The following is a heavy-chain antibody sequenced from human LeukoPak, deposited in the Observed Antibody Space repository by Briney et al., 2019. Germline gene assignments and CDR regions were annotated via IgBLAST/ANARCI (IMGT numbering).Heavy chain of an antibody. CDR3: AALALGYCSGGNCYGRD. J-gene: IGHJ4*02. Sequence: GASVKVSCKASGYTFSSYGISWVRQAPGQGLEWMGWISAYNGNTNYAQKLQGRVTMTTDTSTSTAYMELRSLRSDDTAVYYCAALALGYCSGGNCYGRDWGQGTLVTVSS. CDR1: GYTFSSYG. D-gene: IGHD2-15*01. V-gene: IGHV1-18*01. CDR2: ISAYNGNT.